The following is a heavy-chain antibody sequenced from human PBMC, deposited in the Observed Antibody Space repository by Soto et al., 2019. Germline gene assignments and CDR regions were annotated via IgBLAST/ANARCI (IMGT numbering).Heavy chain of an antibody. CDR2: INHSGST. CDR3: ARSFNRGPHCSSTTCYSRNYYYYYYMDD. CDR1: GGSFSGYY. J-gene: IGHJ6*03. V-gene: IGHV4-34*01. Sequence: SETLSLTCAVYGGSFSGYYWSWIRQPPGKGLEWIGEINHSGSTNYNPSLKSRGTISVDTSKNQFSLKLSSVTAADTALYYCARSFNRGPHCSSTTCYSRNYYYYYYMDDWGKGTTVTVSS. D-gene: IGHD2-2*01.